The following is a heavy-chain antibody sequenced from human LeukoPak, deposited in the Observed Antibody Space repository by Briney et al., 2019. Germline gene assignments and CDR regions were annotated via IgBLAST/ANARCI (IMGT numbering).Heavy chain of an antibody. CDR3: ARGYSGRLDETNWFDP. V-gene: IGHV1-69*04. D-gene: IGHD5-12*01. CDR2: IIPIFGIA. J-gene: IGHJ5*02. Sequence: AASAKVSCKASGGTFSSYAISWVRQAPGQGLEWMGRIIPIFGIANYAQKFQGRVTITADKSTSTAYMELSSLRSEDTAVYYCARGYSGRLDETNWFDPWGQGTLVTVSS. CDR1: GGTFSSYA.